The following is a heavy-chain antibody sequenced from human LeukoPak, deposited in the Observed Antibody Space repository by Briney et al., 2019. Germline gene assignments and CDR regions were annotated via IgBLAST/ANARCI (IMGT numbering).Heavy chain of an antibody. Sequence: GGSLRLSCAASGFTFSSYGMHWVRQAPGKGLEWVAVISYDGSNKYYADSVKGRFTTSRDNSKNTLYLQMNSLRAEDTAVYYCAKDSSSWYGGIYGMDVWGQGTTVTVSS. J-gene: IGHJ6*02. D-gene: IGHD6-13*01. V-gene: IGHV3-30*18. CDR2: ISYDGSNK. CDR1: GFTFSSYG. CDR3: AKDSSSWYGGIYGMDV.